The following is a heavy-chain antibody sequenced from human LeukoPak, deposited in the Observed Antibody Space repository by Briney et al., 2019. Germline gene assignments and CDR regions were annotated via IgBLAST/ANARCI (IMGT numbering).Heavy chain of an antibody. V-gene: IGHV1-3*01. J-gene: IGHJ4*02. CDR2: INAGNGNT. Sequence: ASVTVSCTASGYTFTSYAMHWVRQAPGQRLEWMGWINAGNGNTKYSQKFQGRVTITRDTSASTAYMELSSLRSEDTAVYYCARAPPVSGYDFFDYWGQGTLVTVSS. D-gene: IGHD5-12*01. CDR1: GYTFTSYA. CDR3: ARAPPVSGYDFFDY.